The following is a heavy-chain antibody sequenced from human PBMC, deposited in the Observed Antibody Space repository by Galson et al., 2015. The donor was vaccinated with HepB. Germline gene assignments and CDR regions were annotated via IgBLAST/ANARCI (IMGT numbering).Heavy chain of an antibody. D-gene: IGHD4-23*01. J-gene: IGHJ4*02. CDR1: GFTFDNYV. CDR3: AKSRYYGGQFDF. V-gene: IGHV3-23*01. Sequence: SLRLSCAASGFTFDNYVMNWVRQVPGKGLEWVSGVSGRSGKTYYADYVKDRFTISRDNTNNVMSLQMNSLRVDDTATYYCAKSRYYGGQFDFWGQGTLVTVSS. CDR2: VSGRSGKT.